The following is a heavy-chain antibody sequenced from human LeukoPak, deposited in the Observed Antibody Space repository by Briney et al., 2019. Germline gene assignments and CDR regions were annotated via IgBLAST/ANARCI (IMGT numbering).Heavy chain of an antibody. CDR1: GFTFSSYG. CDR3: AKVQLERRELLPNFDY. D-gene: IGHD1-1*01. J-gene: IGHJ4*02. V-gene: IGHV3-33*06. CDR2: IWYDGSNK. Sequence: PGRSLRLSCAASGFTFSSYGMHWVRQAPGKGLEWVAVIWYDGSNKYYADSVKGRFTISRDNSKNTLYLQMNSLRAEDTAVYYCAKVQLERRELLPNFDYWGQGTLVTVSS.